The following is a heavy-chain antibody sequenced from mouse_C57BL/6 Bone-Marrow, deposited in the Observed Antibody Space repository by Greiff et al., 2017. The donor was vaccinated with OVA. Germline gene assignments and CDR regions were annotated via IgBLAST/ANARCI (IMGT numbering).Heavy chain of an antibody. D-gene: IGHD2-4*01. CDR1: GFTFSDYY. J-gene: IGHJ1*03. V-gene: IGHV5-12*01. CDR3: ARDDYDGNWYFDV. CDR2: ISNGGGST. Sequence: EVQGVESGGGLVQPGGSLKLSCAASGFTFSDYYMYWVRQTPEKRLEWVAYISNGGGSTYYPDTVKGRFTISRDNATNTLYLQMSRLKSEDTAMYYCARDDYDGNWYFDVWGTGTTVTVSS.